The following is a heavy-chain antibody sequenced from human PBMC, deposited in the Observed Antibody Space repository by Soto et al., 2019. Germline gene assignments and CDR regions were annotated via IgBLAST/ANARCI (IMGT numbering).Heavy chain of an antibody. CDR2: LWYDGQKT. D-gene: IGHD3-10*01. Sequence: QVHLVESGGGVVQPGGSLRLSCAASGFNVSACGMHWVRQAPGKGLGWLAVLWYDGQKTYYADSVKGRVTLSGDESKNTIYLEMNSLRTGDTALYYCAGDPLLRAGASGRMGGSFDYWGQGIVVTVSS. J-gene: IGHJ4*02. CDR3: AGDPLLRAGASGRMGGSFDY. CDR1: GFNVSACG. V-gene: IGHV3-33*01.